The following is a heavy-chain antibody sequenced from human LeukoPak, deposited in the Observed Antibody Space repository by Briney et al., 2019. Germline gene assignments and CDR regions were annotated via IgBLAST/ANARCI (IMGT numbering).Heavy chain of an antibody. CDR2: IRSKANSYAT. D-gene: IGHD5-24*01. V-gene: IGHV3-73*01. CDR1: GFTFSGSA. Sequence: RSGGSLRLSCAASGFTFSGSAMHWVRQASGKGLEWVGRIRSKANSYATAYAASVKGRFTISRDNSKNTLYLQMNSLRAEDTAVYYCAKGTRWLQLTFDYWGQGTLVTVSS. CDR3: AKGTRWLQLTFDY. J-gene: IGHJ4*02.